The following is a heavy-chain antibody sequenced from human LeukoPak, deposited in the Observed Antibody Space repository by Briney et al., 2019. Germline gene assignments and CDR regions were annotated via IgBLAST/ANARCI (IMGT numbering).Heavy chain of an antibody. CDR3: AREVVPAAHNPYYYYMDV. CDR2: IYTSGST. D-gene: IGHD2-2*01. CDR1: GGSISSYY. J-gene: IGHJ6*03. V-gene: IGHV4-4*07. Sequence: SETLSLTCTVSGGSISSYYWSWIRQPAGKGLEWIGRIYTSGSTNYSPSLKSRVTMSVDTSKNQFSLKLSSVTAADTAVYYCAREVVPAAHNPYYYYMDVWGRGTTVTVSS.